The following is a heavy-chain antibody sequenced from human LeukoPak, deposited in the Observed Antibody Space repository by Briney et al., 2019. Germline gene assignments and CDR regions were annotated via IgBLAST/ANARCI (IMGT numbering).Heavy chain of an antibody. J-gene: IGHJ4*02. Sequence: PSETLSLTCAVYGGSFSGYYWSWIRQPPGKGREWIGEINHSGSTNYNPSLKSRVTISVDTSKNQFSLKLSSVTAADTAVYYCARDSNSGYDFDYWGQGTLVTVSS. CDR3: ARDSNSGYDFDY. CDR1: GGSFSGYY. CDR2: INHSGST. V-gene: IGHV4-34*01. D-gene: IGHD5-12*01.